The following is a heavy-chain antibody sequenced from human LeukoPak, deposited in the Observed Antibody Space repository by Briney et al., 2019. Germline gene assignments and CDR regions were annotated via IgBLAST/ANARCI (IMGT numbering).Heavy chain of an antibody. CDR1: GYTLTELS. Sequence: ASVKVSCKVSGYTLTELSMHWVRQAPGKGLEWMGGFDPEDGETIYAQKFQGRVTMTEDTSTDTAHMELSSLRSEDTAVYYCARTKRGGRHPAGYYYYYYMDVWGKGTTVTISS. CDR3: ARTKRGGRHPAGYYYYYYMDV. D-gene: IGHD1-14*01. CDR2: FDPEDGET. J-gene: IGHJ6*03. V-gene: IGHV1-24*01.